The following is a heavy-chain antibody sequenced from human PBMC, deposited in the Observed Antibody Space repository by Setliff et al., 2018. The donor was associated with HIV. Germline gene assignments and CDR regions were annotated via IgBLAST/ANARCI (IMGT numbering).Heavy chain of an antibody. J-gene: IGHJ5*02. Sequence: SETLSLTCTVSGGSISSYYWSWIRQPAGKGLEWIGRFYTSGSTNYNPSLKSRVTISVDTSKNQFSLKLSSVTAADTAVYYCARHSGVASPNWFDPWGQGTLVTVSS. CDR2: FYTSGST. V-gene: IGHV4-4*07. CDR3: ARHSGVASPNWFDP. CDR1: GGSISSYY. D-gene: IGHD3-10*01.